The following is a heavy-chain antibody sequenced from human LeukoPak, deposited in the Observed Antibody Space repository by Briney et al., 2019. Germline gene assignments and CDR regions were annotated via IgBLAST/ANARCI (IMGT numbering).Heavy chain of an antibody. CDR2: IYYSGGT. CDR3: ARDDVPYSA. CDR1: GGSFSGYY. V-gene: IGHV4-59*01. D-gene: IGHD2-15*01. J-gene: IGHJ5*02. Sequence: SETLSLTCAVYGGSFSGYYWSWIRQPPGKGLEWIGYIYYSGGTKYDPSLNSRVTISIDTSNNQFSLKLNSATAADTAVYYCARDDVPYSAWGQGNLVTVSS.